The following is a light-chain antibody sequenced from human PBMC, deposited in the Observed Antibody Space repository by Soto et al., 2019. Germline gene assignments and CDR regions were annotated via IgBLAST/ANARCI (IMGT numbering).Light chain of an antibody. V-gene: IGLV2-23*01. CDR1: SSDVGAYNS. CDR2: KGT. J-gene: IGLJ1*01. CDR3: CSSAPASTSV. Sequence: QSVGAQPDSVSGAPGQSITISCTGTSSDVGAYNSVSWYQQHPHKAPQVIIYKGTQRPSGVSNRFSGSTSGNAASLTISGLHADFEADYFCCSSAPASTSVFASGPKSTVL.